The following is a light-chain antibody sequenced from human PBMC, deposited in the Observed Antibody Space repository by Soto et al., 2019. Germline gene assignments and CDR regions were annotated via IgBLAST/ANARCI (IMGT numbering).Light chain of an antibody. Sequence: DIQMTQSPSSLSASVGDRVTITCRASQYIGDLLNWYQQTPGKAPKLLIFGASNLDIGVPSRFSGSGSGTEFTLTINSLQREDFATYYCQESFFTLGTFGRGTKVEI. J-gene: IGKJ1*01. CDR2: GAS. V-gene: IGKV1-39*01. CDR3: QESFFTLGT. CDR1: QYIGDL.